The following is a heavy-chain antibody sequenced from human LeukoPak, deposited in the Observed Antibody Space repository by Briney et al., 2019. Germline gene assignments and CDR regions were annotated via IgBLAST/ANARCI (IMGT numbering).Heavy chain of an antibody. CDR3: ARDLLHDYGDPTSTLYGMDV. Sequence: ASVKVSCKASGYTFTGYYMHWVRQAPGQGLEWMGWINAGNGNTKYSQKFQGRVTITRDTSASTAYMELSSLRSEDTAVYYCARDLLHDYGDPTSTLYGMDVWGQGTTVTVSS. CDR1: GYTFTGYY. V-gene: IGHV1-3*01. D-gene: IGHD4-17*01. CDR2: INAGNGNT. J-gene: IGHJ6*02.